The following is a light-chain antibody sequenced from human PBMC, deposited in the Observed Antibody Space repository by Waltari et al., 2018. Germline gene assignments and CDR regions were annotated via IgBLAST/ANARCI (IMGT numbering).Light chain of an antibody. V-gene: IGLV3-1*01. Sequence: SFELTQPPSVSVSPGQTASITCSGDKLGNKYACWYQQKPGQSPVLVFYQDTRRPSGIPDRFSGSNSGNTATLTISGTQAMDEADYYCQAWDSSTVIFGGGTKLTVL. CDR3: QAWDSSTVI. J-gene: IGLJ2*01. CDR1: KLGNKY. CDR2: QDT.